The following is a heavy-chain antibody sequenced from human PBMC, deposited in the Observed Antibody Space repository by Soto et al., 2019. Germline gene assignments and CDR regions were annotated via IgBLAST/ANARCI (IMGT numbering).Heavy chain of an antibody. D-gene: IGHD3-10*01. CDR2: ISDSGGRT. J-gene: IGHJ4*02. CDR3: AKFHGSGTYYNFPDY. Sequence: LRLSCAASGFTFSTYAMSWVRQAPGKGLEWVSTISDSGGRTYYAASVKGRFTISRDNSKNTLYLLMNSLSAEDTALYYCAKFHGSGTYYNFPDYWGQGTLVTVSS. CDR1: GFTFSTYA. V-gene: IGHV3-23*01.